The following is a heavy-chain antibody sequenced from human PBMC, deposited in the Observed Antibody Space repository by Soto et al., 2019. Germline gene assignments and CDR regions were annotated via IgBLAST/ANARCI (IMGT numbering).Heavy chain of an antibody. V-gene: IGHV5-51*01. CDR3: AKSGNEYCSSTSCYDWYFYYYMDV. Sequence: PGESLKISCKASGYSFTNYWIGWVRQMPGKGLEWMGIIYPGDSDTRYSPSFQGQVTISADKSISTAYLQWSSLKASDIAMYYCAKSGNEYCSSTSCYDWYFYYYMDVWGKGTTVTVSS. J-gene: IGHJ6*03. D-gene: IGHD2-2*01. CDR1: GYSFTNYW. CDR2: IYPGDSDT.